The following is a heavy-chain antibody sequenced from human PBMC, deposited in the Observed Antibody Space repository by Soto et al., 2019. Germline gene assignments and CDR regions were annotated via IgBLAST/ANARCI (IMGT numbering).Heavy chain of an antibody. CDR3: ARERGAGYGSSSIDT. CDR2: ISYDGSNK. V-gene: IGHV3-30*04. CDR1: GFTFSSYA. Sequence: GGSLRLSCAASGFTFSSYAMHWVRQAPGKGLEWVAVISYDGSNKYYADSVKGRFTISRDNSKNTLYLQMNSLRAEDTAVYYCARERGAGYGSSSIDTWGQGTLVTVSS. D-gene: IGHD6-6*01. J-gene: IGHJ5*02.